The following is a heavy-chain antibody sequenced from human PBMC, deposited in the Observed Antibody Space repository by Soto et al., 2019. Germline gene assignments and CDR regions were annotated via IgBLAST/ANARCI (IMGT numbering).Heavy chain of an antibody. CDR3: ARRGSGSYYDY. Sequence: ASVKVSCKASGYTFTGYAMHWVRQAPGQGLEWMGIINPSGGSTSYAQKFQGRVTMTRDTSTSTVYMELSSLRSEDTAVYYCARRGSGSYYDYWGQGTLVTVSS. CDR2: INPSGGST. D-gene: IGHD3-10*01. CDR1: GYTFTGYA. J-gene: IGHJ4*02. V-gene: IGHV1-46*03.